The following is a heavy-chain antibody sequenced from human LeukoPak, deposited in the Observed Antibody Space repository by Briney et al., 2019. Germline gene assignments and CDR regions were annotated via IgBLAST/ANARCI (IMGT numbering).Heavy chain of an antibody. CDR1: GFTVSSNY. D-gene: IGHD3-22*01. V-gene: IGHV3-53*01. J-gene: IGHJ4*02. Sequence: GGSLRLSCAASGFTVSSNYMSWVRQAPGKGLEWVSVIYSGGSTYYADSVKGRFTISRDNSKNTLYLQMNSLRAEDTAVYYCAKVRYDSSGYQSPYFDYWGQGTLVTVSS. CDR3: AKVRYDSSGYQSPYFDY. CDR2: IYSGGST.